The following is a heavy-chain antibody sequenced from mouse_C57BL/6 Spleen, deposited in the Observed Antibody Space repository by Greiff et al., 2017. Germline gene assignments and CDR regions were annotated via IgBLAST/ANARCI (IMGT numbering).Heavy chain of an antibody. D-gene: IGHD2-3*01. Sequence: QVQLQQPGAELVKPGASVKLSCKASGYTFTSYWMHWVKQRPGQGLEWIGMIHPNSGSTNYNEKFKSKATLTVDKSSSTAYMQLSSLTSEDSAVYYCARPFDGYSFAYWGQGTLGTVSA. CDR1: GYTFTSYW. V-gene: IGHV1-64*01. J-gene: IGHJ3*01. CDR2: IHPNSGST. CDR3: ARPFDGYSFAY.